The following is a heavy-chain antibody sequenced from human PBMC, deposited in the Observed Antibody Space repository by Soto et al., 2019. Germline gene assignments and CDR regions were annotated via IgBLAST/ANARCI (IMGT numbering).Heavy chain of an antibody. CDR3: ARSAGWYAVHS. J-gene: IGHJ4*02. CDR1: GDSVSSPYY. CDR2: VFHTGTT. Sequence: QVQLQESGPGLVKPSGTLSLTCAVSGDSVSSPYYWCWVRQPPGKGLEWIGEVFHTGTTSYNPSLRSXVTISMDKSINQFSLDLSSVTAADTAVYYCARSAGWYAVHSWGPGTLVIVSS. V-gene: IGHV4-4*02. D-gene: IGHD6-19*01.